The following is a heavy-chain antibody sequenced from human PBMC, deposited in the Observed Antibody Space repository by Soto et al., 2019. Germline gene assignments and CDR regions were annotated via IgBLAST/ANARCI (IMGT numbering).Heavy chain of an antibody. V-gene: IGHV5-10-1*01. CDR2: IDPSDSQT. Sequence: PGESLNISGKGSGYSFAGYWITWVRQKPGKGLEWMGRIDPSDSQTYYSPSFRGHVTISATKSITTVFLQWSSLRASDTAMYYCARQIFASYAGPNSQYHFDAWG. CDR1: GYSFAGYW. D-gene: IGHD2-2*01. CDR3: ARQIFASYAGPNSQYHFDA. J-gene: IGHJ3*01.